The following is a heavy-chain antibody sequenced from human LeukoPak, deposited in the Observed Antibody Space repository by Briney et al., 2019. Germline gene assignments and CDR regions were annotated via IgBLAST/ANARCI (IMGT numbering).Heavy chain of an antibody. D-gene: IGHD3-3*01. CDR3: ARHPYAYYDFLSGYGPGDY. J-gene: IGHJ4*02. CDR1: GYSFTSYW. Sequence: GESLKISCKGSGYSFTSYWSGWVRQMHGKGLEWMGIIFPGDSDTRYSPSSQGQVTISADKSISTAYLQWSSLKASDTAIDYCARHPYAYYDFLSGYGPGDYWGQGTLVTVSS. V-gene: IGHV5-51*01. CDR2: IFPGDSDT.